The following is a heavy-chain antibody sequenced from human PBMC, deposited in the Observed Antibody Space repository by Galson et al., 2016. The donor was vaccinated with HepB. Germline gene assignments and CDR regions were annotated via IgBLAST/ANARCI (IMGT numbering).Heavy chain of an antibody. D-gene: IGHD4-17*01. CDR2: TFYSSNWYN. J-gene: IGHJ6*03. CDR1: GDSVSSNSAA. Sequence: CAISGDSVSSNSAAWNWIRQSPSRGLEWLGRTFYSSNWYNDYAVSVKSRISIQPDTSNNPFSLHLNSVTAADTAVYYCARGDNPDYGDYASAYYSWDVWGKGTTVTVSS. CDR3: ARGDNPDYGDYASAYYSWDV. V-gene: IGHV6-1*01.